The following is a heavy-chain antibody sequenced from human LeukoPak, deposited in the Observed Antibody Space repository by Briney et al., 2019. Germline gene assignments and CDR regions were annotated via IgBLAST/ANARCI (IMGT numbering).Heavy chain of an antibody. Sequence: SETLSLTCTVSGGSISSYYWSWIRQPPGKGLEWIGYIYYSGSTSYNPSLKSRVTISVDTSKNQFSLKLGSVTAADTAVYYCAREGARWEPSFSAFDIWGQGTMVTVSS. D-gene: IGHD1-26*01. J-gene: IGHJ3*02. V-gene: IGHV4-59*01. CDR1: GGSISSYY. CDR2: IYYSGST. CDR3: AREGARWEPSFSAFDI.